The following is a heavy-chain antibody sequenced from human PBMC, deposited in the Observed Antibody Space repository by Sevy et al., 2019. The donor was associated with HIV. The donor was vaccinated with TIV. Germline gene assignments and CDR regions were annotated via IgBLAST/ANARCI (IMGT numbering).Heavy chain of an antibody. CDR2: IIPIFGTA. CDR1: GGTFSSYA. Sequence: ASVKVSCKASGGTFSSYAISWVRQAPGQGFEWMGGIIPIFGTANYAQKFQGRVTITADESTSTAYMELSSLRSEDTAVYYCARARGYCSSTSCQPAYDYWGQGTLVTVSS. D-gene: IGHD2-2*01. V-gene: IGHV1-69*13. CDR3: ARARGYCSSTSCQPAYDY. J-gene: IGHJ4*02.